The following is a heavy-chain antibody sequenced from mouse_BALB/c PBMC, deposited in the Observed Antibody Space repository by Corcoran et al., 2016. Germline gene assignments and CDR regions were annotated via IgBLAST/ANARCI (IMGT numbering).Heavy chain of an antibody. Sequence: QVTLKESGPGILQPSQTLSLTCSFSGFSLSTSGMGVGWIRQPSGKGLEWLAHIWWDDDKRYNPALKSRLTISKDTSSNQVFLKIASVDTADTATYYGARSLNYYGSSPYAMDYWGQGTSVTVSS. D-gene: IGHD1-1*01. CDR1: GFSLSTSGMG. V-gene: IGHV8-8*01. CDR2: IWWDDDK. J-gene: IGHJ4*01. CDR3: ARSLNYYGSSPYAMDY.